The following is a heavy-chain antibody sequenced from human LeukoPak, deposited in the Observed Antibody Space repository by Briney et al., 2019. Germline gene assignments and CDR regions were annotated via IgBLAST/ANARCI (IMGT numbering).Heavy chain of an antibody. D-gene: IGHD1-1*01. CDR2: VDPEDGET. CDR3: ATFGKDNLNGAPSPFFCL. J-gene: IGHJ4*02. Sequence: ASVKISCKVSGYTFTDYYMHWVQQAPGKGLEWMGLVDPEDGETIYAEKFQGRVTITADTSTDTAYMELSSLRSEDTAVYYCATFGKDNLNGAPSPFFCLWGQGTLVTVSS. V-gene: IGHV1-69-2*01. CDR1: GYTFTDYY.